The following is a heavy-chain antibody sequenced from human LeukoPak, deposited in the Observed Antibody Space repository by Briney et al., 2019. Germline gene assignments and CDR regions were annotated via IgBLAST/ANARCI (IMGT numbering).Heavy chain of an antibody. Sequence: PGGSLRLSCAASGFTFSSYAMSWVRQAPGKGLEWVSAISGSGGSTYYADSVKGRFTISRDNSKNTLYLQMNSLRAEDTAVYYCANLDYDILTGYLDYWGQGTLVTVSS. D-gene: IGHD3-9*01. V-gene: IGHV3-23*01. CDR2: ISGSGGST. J-gene: IGHJ4*02. CDR1: GFTFSSYA. CDR3: ANLDYDILTGYLDY.